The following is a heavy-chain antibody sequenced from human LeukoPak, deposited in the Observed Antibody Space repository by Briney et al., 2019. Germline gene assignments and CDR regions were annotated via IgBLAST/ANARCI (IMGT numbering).Heavy chain of an antibody. Sequence: GGSLRLSWPPSGFTFSTYGMHWVGQPPAKGLEGVAFIRYDGSNKYYADSVKGRFTISRDNSKNTLYLQMNSLRAEDTAVYYCAKDLSTQLERRGSLDWGQGTLVTVSS. V-gene: IGHV3-30*02. CDR3: AKDLSTQLERRGSLD. CDR1: GFTFSTYG. CDR2: IRYDGSNK. J-gene: IGHJ4*02. D-gene: IGHD1-1*01.